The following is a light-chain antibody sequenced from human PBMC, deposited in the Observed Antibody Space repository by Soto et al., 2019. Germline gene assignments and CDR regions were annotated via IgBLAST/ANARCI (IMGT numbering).Light chain of an antibody. Sequence: ENVLTQSPGTLSLSPGEGATLSCRASQSVSSSYLAWYQQKPGQAPRLLIYGASSRATGIPDRFSGSGSGSDFTLTISRLEPEDFAVYYCQQYGSSPRTITFGQGTRLEIK. CDR1: QSVSSSY. CDR3: QQYGSSPRTIT. V-gene: IGKV3-20*01. J-gene: IGKJ5*01. CDR2: GAS.